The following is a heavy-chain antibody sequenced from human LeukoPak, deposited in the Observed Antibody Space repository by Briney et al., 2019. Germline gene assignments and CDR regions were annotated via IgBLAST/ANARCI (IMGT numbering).Heavy chain of an antibody. CDR1: GGTFICYA. CDR2: IIPIFGTA. V-gene: IGHV1-69*05. D-gene: IGHD2-2*01. J-gene: IGHJ2*01. CDR3: ARDKSYCSSTSCPGWYFDL. Sequence: GASVKVSCKASGGTFICYAISWVRQAPGQGLEWMGGIIPIFGTANYAQKFQGRVTITTDESTSTAYMEPSSLRSEDTAVYYCARDKSYCSSTSCPGWYFDLWGRGTLVTVSS.